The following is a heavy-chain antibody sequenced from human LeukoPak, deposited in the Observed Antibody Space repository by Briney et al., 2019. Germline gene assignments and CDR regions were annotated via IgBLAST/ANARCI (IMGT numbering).Heavy chain of an antibody. CDR3: ARDASGSSTGLIDS. Sequence: PGGSLRLSCAASGFTLRSYNMHWVRQAPGKGLEWVSYISTSSYYIYYADSVKGRFTNSRDDAKNSLFLQMNSLRAEDTAIYYCARDASGSSTGLIDSWGQGTLVTVSS. V-gene: IGHV3-21*01. D-gene: IGHD1-26*01. CDR2: ISTSSYYI. CDR1: GFTLRSYN. J-gene: IGHJ4*02.